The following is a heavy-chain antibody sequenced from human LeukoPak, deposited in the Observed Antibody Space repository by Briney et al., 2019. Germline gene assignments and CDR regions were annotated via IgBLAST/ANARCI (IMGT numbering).Heavy chain of an antibody. V-gene: IGHV4-4*07. CDR3: AGTYYYDSSGYTFDY. D-gene: IGHD3-22*01. Sequence: SETLSLTCTVSGGSISSYYWSWIRQPAGKGLEWIGRICTSGSTNYNPSLKSRITMSVDTSKNQFSLKLSSVTAADTAVYYCAGTYYYDSSGYTFDYWGQGTLVTVSS. CDR1: GGSISSYY. CDR2: ICTSGST. J-gene: IGHJ4*02.